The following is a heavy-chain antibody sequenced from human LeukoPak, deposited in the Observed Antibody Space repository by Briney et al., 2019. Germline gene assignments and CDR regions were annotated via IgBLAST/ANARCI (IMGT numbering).Heavy chain of an antibody. CDR2: INNNGGTT. CDR3: VKAQGYCGSGTCYFDY. V-gene: IGHV3-64D*08. Sequence: GGSLRLSCSASGFTFSSYVMYWVRQAPGKALEYVPAINNNGGTTSYADSVKGRFTISRDNSKNTLSLQMSSLRVEDTAVYYCVKAQGYCGSGTCYFDYWGRGTLVTVSS. D-gene: IGHD2-15*01. J-gene: IGHJ4*02. CDR1: GFTFSSYV.